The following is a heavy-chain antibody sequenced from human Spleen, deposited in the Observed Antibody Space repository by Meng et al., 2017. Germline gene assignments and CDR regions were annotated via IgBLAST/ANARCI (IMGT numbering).Heavy chain of an antibody. CDR1: GFTFSNYA. Sequence: GESLKISCAASGFTFSNYAMNWVRQAPGKGLEWVSGISDSGDRTYYADSVKGRFTISRDNSKNTKNTLYLEMNSLRAEDTAVYYCAKDAGAITIFGVDTSHDMDVWGQGTTVTVSS. V-gene: IGHV3-23*01. CDR2: ISDSGDRT. CDR3: AKDAGAITIFGVDTSHDMDV. D-gene: IGHD3-3*01. J-gene: IGHJ6*02.